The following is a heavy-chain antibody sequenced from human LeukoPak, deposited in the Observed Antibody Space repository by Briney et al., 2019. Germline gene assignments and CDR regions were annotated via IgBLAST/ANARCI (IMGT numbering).Heavy chain of an antibody. CDR1: GGSFSGHY. J-gene: IGHJ4*02. CDR3: ARGGATPTFFPY. CDR2: SNHSVRY. Sequence: PSESPSLTRAVYGGSFSGHYRSWVRLPPGKGLEWIAESNHSVRYNYNPSLKRRVTISVDTSKNQFSLTLGSVTAADTAVYYCARGGATPTFFPYWGQGTLVTVSS. V-gene: IGHV4-34*01. D-gene: IGHD3-16*01.